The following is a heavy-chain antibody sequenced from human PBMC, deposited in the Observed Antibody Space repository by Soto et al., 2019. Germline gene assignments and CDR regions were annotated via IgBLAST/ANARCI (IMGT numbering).Heavy chain of an antibody. V-gene: IGHV4-34*01. CDR2: INHSGST. CDR3: ARDHMVRGVTTLYYFDY. J-gene: IGHJ4*02. D-gene: IGHD3-10*01. CDR1: GVSFSGYY. Sequence: SETLSLTCAVYGVSFSGYYWSWIRQPPGKGLEWIGEINHSGSTNYNPSLKSRVTISVDTSKNQFSLKLSSVTAADTAVYYCARDHMVRGVTTLYYFDYWGQGTLVTVSS.